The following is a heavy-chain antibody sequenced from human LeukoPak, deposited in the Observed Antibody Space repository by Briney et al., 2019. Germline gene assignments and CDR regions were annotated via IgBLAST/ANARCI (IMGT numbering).Heavy chain of an antibody. CDR1: GGTFSSYA. Sequence: SVKVSCKASGGTFSSYAISWVRQAPGQGLEWMGRIIPILGIANYAQKFQGRITITADKSTSTAYMELSSLRSEDTAVYYCARDRYRIAARKGDDYWGQGTLVTVSS. V-gene: IGHV1-69*04. CDR3: ARDRYRIAARKGDDY. CDR2: IIPILGIA. D-gene: IGHD6-6*01. J-gene: IGHJ4*02.